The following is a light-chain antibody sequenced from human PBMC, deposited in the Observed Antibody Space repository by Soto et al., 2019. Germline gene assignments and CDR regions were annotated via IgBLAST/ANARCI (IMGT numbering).Light chain of an antibody. CDR1: QTVVVR. CDR2: DAS. CDR3: QNFGGTTFN. J-gene: IGKJ5*01. V-gene: IGKV3-11*01. Sequence: EIVLTQSPATLSASPVERANLYCRASQTVVVRLAWYQHKPGQAPRLLIYDASTRALDTPARFSGSGSGTHFTLTISKLEPGDFAVYYCQNFGGTTFNVGQGTRL.